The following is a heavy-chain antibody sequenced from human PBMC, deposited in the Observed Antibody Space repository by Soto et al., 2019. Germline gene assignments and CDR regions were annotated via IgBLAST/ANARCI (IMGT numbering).Heavy chain of an antibody. CDR2: VYYSGST. V-gene: IGHV4-39*01. Sequence: QLQLQESGPGLVKPSETLSLTFTLSGDSIRGSNFYWAWIRQPPGQELEWVGTVYYSGSTYYHPYLKSRVTLSVDTSKNKFSLRLSSVTASDTGTYFCARHGGTTPVDFWGQGIQVAVSS. CDR1: GDSIRGSNFY. D-gene: IGHD4-17*01. J-gene: IGHJ4*02. CDR3: ARHGGTTPVDF.